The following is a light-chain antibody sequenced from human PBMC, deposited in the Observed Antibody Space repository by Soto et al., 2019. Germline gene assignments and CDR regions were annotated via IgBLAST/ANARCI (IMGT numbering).Light chain of an antibody. Sequence: QSVLTQPRSVSGSPGQSVTISCTGTSSDVGGYDFVSWYQQHPGKAPRLIIFDVDQRPSGVPDRFSGSKSVNTASLTISGLQAEDEADYYCCSYAGSYSYAFATGTKLTVL. J-gene: IGLJ1*01. V-gene: IGLV2-11*01. CDR3: CSYAGSYSYA. CDR2: DVD. CDR1: SSDVGGYDF.